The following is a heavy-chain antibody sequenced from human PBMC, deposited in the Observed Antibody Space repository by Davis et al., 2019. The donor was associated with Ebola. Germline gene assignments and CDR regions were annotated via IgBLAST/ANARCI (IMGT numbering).Heavy chain of an antibody. CDR3: ARRNRYCSGGSCRNWFDP. CDR2: IYYSGST. J-gene: IGHJ5*02. CDR1: GGSISSGDYY. V-gene: IGHV4-30-4*01. D-gene: IGHD2-15*01. Sequence: MPSETLSLTCTVSGGSISSGDYYWSWIRQPPGKGLEWIGYIYYSGSTYYNPSLKSRVTISVDTSKNQFSLKLSSVTAADTAVYYCARRNRYCSGGSCRNWFDPWGQGTLVTVSS.